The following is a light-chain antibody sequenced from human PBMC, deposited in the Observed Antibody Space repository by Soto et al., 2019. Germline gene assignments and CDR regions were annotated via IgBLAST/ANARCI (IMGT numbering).Light chain of an antibody. V-gene: IGLV2-11*01. Sequence: QSALTKPRSVSWSPGQSVTISCTGTSSDVGGYNYVSLYQQHPGKAPKLMIYDVSKRPSGVPDRFSGSKSGNTASLTISGLQAEDEADYYCCSYAGSYTFVFGTGTKVTVL. CDR3: CSYAGSYTFV. J-gene: IGLJ1*01. CDR1: SSDVGGYNY. CDR2: DVS.